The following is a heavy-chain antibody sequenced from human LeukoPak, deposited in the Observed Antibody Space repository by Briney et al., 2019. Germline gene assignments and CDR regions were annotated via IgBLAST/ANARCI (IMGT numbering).Heavy chain of an antibody. Sequence: SQTLSLTCTVSGGSISSGSYYWSWIRQPAGKGLEWIVRIYTSGSTNYNPSLKSRVTISVDTSKNQFSLKLSSVTAADTAVYYCASTVAVGYYYYYGMDVWGQGTTVTVSS. V-gene: IGHV4-61*02. CDR3: ASTVAVGYYYYYGMDV. CDR2: IYTSGST. CDR1: GGSISSGSYY. D-gene: IGHD4-23*01. J-gene: IGHJ6*02.